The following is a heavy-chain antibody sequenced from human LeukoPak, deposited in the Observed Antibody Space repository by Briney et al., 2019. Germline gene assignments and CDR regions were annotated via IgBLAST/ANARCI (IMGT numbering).Heavy chain of an antibody. Sequence: GGSLRLSCAASGFTLSNFWMNWVRQAPGKGLEWVAIINRDGTQKHYVDSVKGRFTISRDNAKNSLYLQMNSLRAEDTAAYYCARDPTVTNAHEAFDLWGQGTMVTVSS. CDR3: ARDPTVTNAHEAFDL. J-gene: IGHJ3*01. V-gene: IGHV3-7*05. D-gene: IGHD4-17*01. CDR1: GFTLSNFW. CDR2: INRDGTQK.